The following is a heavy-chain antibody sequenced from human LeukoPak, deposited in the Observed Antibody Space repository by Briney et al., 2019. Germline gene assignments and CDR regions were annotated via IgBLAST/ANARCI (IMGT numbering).Heavy chain of an antibody. J-gene: IGHJ4*02. D-gene: IGHD3-16*01. CDR2: ISDSGGRT. CDR1: GFTFSINA. Sequence: GGSLRLSCAASGFTFSINAMSWVRQAPGKGLEWVSAISDSGGRTYYADPVKGRFTISRDNSKNTLYLQMNSLRAEDTAVYYCAKTWGGLALDYWGQGTLVTVSS. CDR3: AKTWGGLALDY. V-gene: IGHV3-23*01.